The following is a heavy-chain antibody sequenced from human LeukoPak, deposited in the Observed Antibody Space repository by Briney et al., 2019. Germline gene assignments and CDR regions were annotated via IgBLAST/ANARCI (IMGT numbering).Heavy chain of an antibody. CDR2: ISYDGSNK. Sequence: GRSLRLSCAASGFTFSSYAMHWVRQAPGKGLEWVAVISYDGSNKCYADSVKGRFTISRDNSKNTLYLQMNSLRAEDTAVYYCARGIQLWLMNYWGQGTLVTVSS. V-gene: IGHV3-30*04. CDR1: GFTFSSYA. CDR3: ARGIQLWLMNY. D-gene: IGHD5-18*01. J-gene: IGHJ4*02.